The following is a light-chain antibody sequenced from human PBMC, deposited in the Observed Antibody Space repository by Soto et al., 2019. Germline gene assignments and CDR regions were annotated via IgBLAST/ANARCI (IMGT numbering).Light chain of an antibody. CDR3: QQYNNWWT. CDR2: GAS. J-gene: IGKJ1*01. V-gene: IGKV3-20*01. Sequence: VLTQSPGTLSLSPGERATLSCRASQSVRSTSLVWYQQKPAQAPRLLIYGASSRATGIPDRFSGGGSGTDFTLTISSLQSEDFAVYYCQQYNNWWTFGQGTKVEIK. CDR1: QSVRSTS.